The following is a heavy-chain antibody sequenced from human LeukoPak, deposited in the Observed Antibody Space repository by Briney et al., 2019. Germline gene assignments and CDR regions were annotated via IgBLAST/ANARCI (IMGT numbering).Heavy chain of an antibody. V-gene: IGHV1-69*05. Sequence: SVKVSCKASGGTFSSYAISWLRQAPGQGLEWMGGIIPIFGTANYAQKFQGRVTITTDESTSTAYMELSSLRSEDTAVYYCARHGDYYDSSGFNDAFDIWGQGTMVTVSS. D-gene: IGHD3-22*01. J-gene: IGHJ3*02. CDR3: ARHGDYYDSSGFNDAFDI. CDR2: IIPIFGTA. CDR1: GGTFSSYA.